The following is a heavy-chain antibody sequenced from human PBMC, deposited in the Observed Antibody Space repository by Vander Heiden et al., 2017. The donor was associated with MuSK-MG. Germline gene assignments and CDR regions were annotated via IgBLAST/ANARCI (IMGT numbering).Heavy chain of an antibody. Sequence: EVPLVETGGGLIQPGGSLRLSCAASGFTVSSNYMSWVRQAPGKGLEWVSVIYSGGSTYYADSVKDRFTIYRDISKNTLYLQMNTLRADDTAMYYCASHRGGWGYFDYWGQGTLVTVSS. J-gene: IGHJ4*02. CDR2: IYSGGST. D-gene: IGHD6-19*01. V-gene: IGHV3-53*02. CDR1: GFTVSSNY. CDR3: ASHRGGWGYFDY.